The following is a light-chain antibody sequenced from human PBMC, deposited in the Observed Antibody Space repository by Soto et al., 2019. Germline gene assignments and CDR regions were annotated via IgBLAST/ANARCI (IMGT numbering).Light chain of an antibody. J-gene: IGKJ1*01. CDR3: LHHGSSLWT. CDR1: QSVGNN. V-gene: IGKV3-20*01. CDR2: SVS. Sequence: EIVLTQSPATLSLSPGERATLSCRASQSVGNNLAWYQQKPGQAPGLLIYSVSSRATGIPDRFSGSGSGTDFTLTISRLEPEDFAMYYCLHHGSSLWTFGQGTKVDIK.